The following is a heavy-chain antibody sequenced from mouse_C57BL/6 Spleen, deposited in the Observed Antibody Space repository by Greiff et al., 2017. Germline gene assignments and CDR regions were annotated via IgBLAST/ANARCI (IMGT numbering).Heavy chain of an antibody. J-gene: IGHJ1*03. CDR1: GFNIKNTY. CDR2: IDPANGNT. Sequence: EVQLQQSVAELVRPGASVKLSCTASGFNIKNTYMHWVKQRPEKGLEWIGRIDPANGNTKYAPKFQGKATITADTSSNTAYLQLSSLTSEDTAIYDCDLDYYGRKGYVDVWGTGTTVTVSS. V-gene: IGHV14-3*01. CDR3: DLDYYGRKGYVDV. D-gene: IGHD1-1*01.